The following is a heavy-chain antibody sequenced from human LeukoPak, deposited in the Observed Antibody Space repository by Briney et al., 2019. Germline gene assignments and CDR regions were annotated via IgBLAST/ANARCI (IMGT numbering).Heavy chain of an antibody. CDR3: ARGGRSSELV. V-gene: IGHV3-23*01. CDR1: EFTLSSYA. D-gene: IGHD6-6*01. J-gene: IGHJ4*02. CDR2: ISGNGAHS. Sequence: GGSLRLSCAASEFTLSSYAMSWVRQAPGKGLEWVSSISGNGAHSYYADSVKGRFTISRDVSKNTVYLQMNSLRAEDTAVYYCARGGRSSELVWGQGTRVTVSS.